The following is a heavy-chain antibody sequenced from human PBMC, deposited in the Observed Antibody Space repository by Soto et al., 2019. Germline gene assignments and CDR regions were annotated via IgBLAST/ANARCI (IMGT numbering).Heavy chain of an antibody. CDR1: VFSFTTYV. V-gene: IGHV3-30*18. CDR2: ISHDGSYK. D-gene: IGHD1-26*01. Sequence: WWSLRLSCAASVFSFTTYVMHWFRQAPGKGLEWVAVISHDGSYKYYGDAVKGRFTISRDTSKNAVYLEMNSLRPEDTAVYYCAKGLLAIVGTTLPRNAFNIWGQGTMVTVSS. J-gene: IGHJ3*02. CDR3: AKGLLAIVGTTLPRNAFNI.